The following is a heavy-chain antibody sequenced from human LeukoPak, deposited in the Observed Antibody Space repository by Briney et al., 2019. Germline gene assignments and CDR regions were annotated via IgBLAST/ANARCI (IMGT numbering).Heavy chain of an antibody. CDR3: VKDIQLST. Sequence: PGGSLRLSCSGSGFTFSSYVMHWVRQAPGKGLEYVSAISSNGGSTYYADSVKGRFTISRDNSNHTLSLQMNSLRVEDTAIYYCVKDIQLSTWGLGTMVTVSS. D-gene: IGHD5-24*01. CDR1: GFTFSSYV. J-gene: IGHJ3*01. CDR2: ISSNGGST. V-gene: IGHV3-64D*06.